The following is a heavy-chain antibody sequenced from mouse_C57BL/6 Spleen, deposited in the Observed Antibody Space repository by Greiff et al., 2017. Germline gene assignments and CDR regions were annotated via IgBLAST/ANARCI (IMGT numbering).Heavy chain of an antibody. CDR3: ARGDYYGSSYGYAMDY. CDR1: GFTFSDYY. V-gene: IGHV5-16*01. J-gene: IGHJ4*01. CDR2: INHDGSSA. D-gene: IGHD1-1*01. Sequence: EVKLQESEGGLVQPGSSMKLSCTASGFTFSDYYMAWVRQVPETGLEWVAKINHDGSSAYYLDSLKSRFTISRDHAKNILYMQMSSLKSEDTATYYCARGDYYGSSYGYAMDYWGQGTSGTVSS.